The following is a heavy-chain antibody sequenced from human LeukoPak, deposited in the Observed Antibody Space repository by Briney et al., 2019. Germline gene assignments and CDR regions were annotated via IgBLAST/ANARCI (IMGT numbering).Heavy chain of an antibody. CDR3: ARTLSSSYCSGGSCWNDY. CDR1: GGSISSYY. CDR2: IYYTGST. D-gene: IGHD2-15*01. J-gene: IGHJ4*02. Sequence: SETLSLTCTVSGGSISSYYWSWIRQPPGKGLEYIGYIYYTGSTNYNPSLKSRVTISVDTSKNQFSLNLTSVTAADTAVYYCARTLSSSYCSGGSCWNDYWGQGTPVTVSS. V-gene: IGHV4-59*08.